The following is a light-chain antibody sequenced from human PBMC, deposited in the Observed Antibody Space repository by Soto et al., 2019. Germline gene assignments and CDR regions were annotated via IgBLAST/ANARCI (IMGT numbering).Light chain of an antibody. J-gene: IGLJ1*01. CDR2: QVT. V-gene: IGLV2-14*01. CDR3: TSFSSSTSLYV. CDR1: TRDIAGYNY. Sequence: ALTQPASVSGSLGQSITISCTGTTRDIAGYNYISWYQQLPGKAPKLMIYQVTIRPSGISNRFSGSESGNTASLTISGLQAEDEADYYCTSFSSSTSLYVFGTGTKVTVL.